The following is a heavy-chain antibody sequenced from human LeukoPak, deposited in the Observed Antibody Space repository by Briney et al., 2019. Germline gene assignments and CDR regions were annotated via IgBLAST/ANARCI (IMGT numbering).Heavy chain of an antibody. J-gene: IGHJ6*04. Sequence: GRSLRLSCAASGFTFRSHSMSWVRQAPGKGLECVPDISSTSGTIYYAESVHCRFTISSHYAKNTLYFQMNSLLEQDTAVYYCASDYYGMEVWGKGTTVTVS. CDR2: ISSTSGTI. CDR3: ASDYYGMEV. CDR1: GFTFRSHS. V-gene: IGHV3-48*02.